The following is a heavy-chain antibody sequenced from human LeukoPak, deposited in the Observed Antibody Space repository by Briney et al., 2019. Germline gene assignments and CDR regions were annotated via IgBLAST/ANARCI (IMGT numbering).Heavy chain of an antibody. V-gene: IGHV4-31*03. D-gene: IGHD4/OR15-4a*01. J-gene: IGHJ3*02. Sequence: AQTLSLTCTVSGGSISSGGDYWSLIRQHPGKGLEWIGYIYYTGTTYYNPSLKSRITISVDTSKNQFSLNLSSMTAADTAVYYCARAAWRGSNSRDAFDIWGQGTVVTVSS. CDR1: GGSISSGGDY. CDR3: ARAAWRGSNSRDAFDI. CDR2: IYYTGTT.